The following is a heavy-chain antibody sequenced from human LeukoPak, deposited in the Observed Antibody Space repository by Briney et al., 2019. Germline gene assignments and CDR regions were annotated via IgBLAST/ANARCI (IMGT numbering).Heavy chain of an antibody. CDR2: TYIDGRT. V-gene: IGHV3-53*01. D-gene: IGHD4-23*01. CDR3: ARVSTVVLAFDI. J-gene: IGHJ3*02. Sequence: PGGSLRLSCVASGLTVSRDYMSWVRQTPGKGLEWVSATYIDGRTYYADSVKGRFTISRDNAKNSLYLQMNSLRAEDTAVYYCARVSTVVLAFDIWGQGTMVTVSS. CDR1: GLTVSRDY.